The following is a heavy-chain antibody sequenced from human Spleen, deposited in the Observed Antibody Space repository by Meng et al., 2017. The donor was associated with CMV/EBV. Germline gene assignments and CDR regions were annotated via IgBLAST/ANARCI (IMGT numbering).Heavy chain of an antibody. J-gene: IGHJ4*02. CDR1: GYTFTGYF. V-gene: IGHV1-2*02. CDR3: ARHTILTGGRLYDY. D-gene: IGHD3-9*01. Sequence: ASVKVSCKASGYTFTGYFIHWVRQAPGQGLEWMGWINPYSGDTSSAQKFQGRVTMTRDTSITTAHMELSRLRSDDTAIYYCARHTILTGGRLYDYWGQGTLVTVSS. CDR2: INPYSGDT.